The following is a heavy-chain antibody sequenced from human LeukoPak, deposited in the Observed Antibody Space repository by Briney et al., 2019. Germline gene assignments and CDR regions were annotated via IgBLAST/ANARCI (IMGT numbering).Heavy chain of an antibody. V-gene: IGHV1-46*01. D-gene: IGHD6-19*01. J-gene: IGHJ5*02. Sequence: ASVKVSCKASGYTFTSYYMHWVRQAPGQGLEWMGIINPSGGSTSYAQKFQGRVTITADESTSTAYMELSSLRSEDTAVYYCARDQTYSSGWYSLGWFDPWGQGTLVTVSS. CDR2: INPSGGST. CDR1: GYTFTSYY. CDR3: ARDQTYSSGWYSLGWFDP.